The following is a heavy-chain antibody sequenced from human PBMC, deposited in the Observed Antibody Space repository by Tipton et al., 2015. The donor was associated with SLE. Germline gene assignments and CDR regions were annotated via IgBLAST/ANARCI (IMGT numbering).Heavy chain of an antibody. CDR2: IYYSGST. V-gene: IGHV4-39*07. D-gene: IGHD2-2*01. Sequence: TLSLTCTVSGGSISSSSYYWGWIRQPPGKGLEWIGIIYYSGSTYYNPSLKSRVTTSVDTSKNQFSLKLSSVTAADTAVYYCAREDYQLLGGTIDYWGQGTLVTVSS. CDR1: GGSISSSSYY. J-gene: IGHJ4*02. CDR3: AREDYQLLGGTIDY.